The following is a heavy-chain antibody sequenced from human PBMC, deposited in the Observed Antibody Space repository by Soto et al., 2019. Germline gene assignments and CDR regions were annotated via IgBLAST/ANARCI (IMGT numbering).Heavy chain of an antibody. CDR2: ISGSGGST. J-gene: IGHJ4*02. V-gene: IGHV3-23*01. CDR1: GFTFSSYA. D-gene: IGHD6-19*01. CDR3: AKDFPDPYSSGWLGGYFDY. Sequence: GGSLRLSCAASGFTFSSYAMSWVRQAPGKGLEWVSAISGSGGSTYYADSVKGRFTISRDNSKNTLYLQMNSLRAEDTAVYYCAKDFPDPYSSGWLGGYFDYWGQGTLVTVS.